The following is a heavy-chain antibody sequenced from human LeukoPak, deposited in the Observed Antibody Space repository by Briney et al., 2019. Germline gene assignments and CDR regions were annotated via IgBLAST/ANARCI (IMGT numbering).Heavy chain of an antibody. V-gene: IGHV4-30-4*01. D-gene: IGHD5-12*01. CDR2: IYYSGST. CDR1: GGSISSGDYY. J-gene: IGHJ5*02. CDR3: AREDGYDVNWFDP. Sequence: SETLSLTYTVSGGSISSGDYYWSWIRQPPGKGLEWIGYIYYSGSTYYNPSLKSRVTISVDTSKNQFSLKLSSVTAADTAVYYCAREDGYDVNWFDPWGQGTLVTVSS.